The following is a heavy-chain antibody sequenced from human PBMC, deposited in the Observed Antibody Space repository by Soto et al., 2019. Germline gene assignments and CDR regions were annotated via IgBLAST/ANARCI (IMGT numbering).Heavy chain of an antibody. CDR1: GDRVSSNSAA. Sequence: SQTLSLTCAISGDRVSSNSAAWNWIRQSPSRGLEWLGRKYYRSKGYNDYAVCVKSRITINPVTSKNQFALQLNSVTPEDTAVYYCARDRGYSYEYWGQGTLVTVSS. CDR3: ARDRGYSYEY. V-gene: IGHV6-1*01. D-gene: IGHD5-18*01. J-gene: IGHJ4*02. CDR2: KYYRSKGYN.